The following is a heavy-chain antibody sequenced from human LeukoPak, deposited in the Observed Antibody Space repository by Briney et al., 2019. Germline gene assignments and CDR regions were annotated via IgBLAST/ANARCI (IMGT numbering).Heavy chain of an antibody. CDR2: IYYSGST. Sequence: SETLSLTCTVSGGSISSYYWSWIRQPPGKGLEWIGYIYYSGSTNYNPSLKSRVTISVDTSKNQFSLKLSSVTAADTAVYYCAREDRAVAGFDYWGQGTLVTVSS. V-gene: IGHV4-59*12. D-gene: IGHD6-19*01. CDR1: GGSISSYY. J-gene: IGHJ4*02. CDR3: AREDRAVAGFDY.